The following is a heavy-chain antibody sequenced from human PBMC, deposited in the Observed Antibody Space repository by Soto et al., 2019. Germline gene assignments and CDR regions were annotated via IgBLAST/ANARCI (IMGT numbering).Heavy chain of an antibody. CDR2: INPNSGGT. CDR3: ARTLYGDNVDY. Sequence: GASVKVSCKASGYTFTGYYMHWVRQAPGQGLEWMGWINPNSGGTNYAQKFQGWVTMTRDTSISTAYMELSRLRSEDTAVYYCARTLYGDNVDYWSQGTLVTVSS. CDR1: GYTFTGYY. D-gene: IGHD4-17*01. V-gene: IGHV1-2*04. J-gene: IGHJ4*02.